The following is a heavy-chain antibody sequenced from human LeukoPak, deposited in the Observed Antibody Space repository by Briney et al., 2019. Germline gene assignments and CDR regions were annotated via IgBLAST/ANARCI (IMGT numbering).Heavy chain of an antibody. CDR1: GDSITYFY. Sequence: SETLSLTCSVSGDSITYFYWSWIRQAAGKGLEWIGRFSSSGSTDYNASLKSRVTMSVDTSKNQLSLKVISVTAADTAVYYCARTTEAHSWRTRYYDYYMDVWGKGTTVTVSS. D-gene: IGHD6-13*01. J-gene: IGHJ6*03. V-gene: IGHV4-4*07. CDR3: ARTTEAHSWRTRYYDYYMDV. CDR2: FSSSGST.